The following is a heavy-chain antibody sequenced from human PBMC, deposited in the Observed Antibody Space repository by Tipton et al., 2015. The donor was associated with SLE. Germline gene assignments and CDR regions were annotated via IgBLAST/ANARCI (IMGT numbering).Heavy chain of an antibody. CDR1: GGSISSSSYY. CDR3: ARDPIAAAGEFDY. Sequence: TLSLTCTVSGGSISSSSYYWGWIRQPPGKGLEWIGSIYYSGSTYYNPSLKSRVTILVDTSKNQFSLKLSPVTAADTAVYYCARDPIAAAGEFDYWGQGTLVTVSS. D-gene: IGHD6-13*01. J-gene: IGHJ4*02. V-gene: IGHV4-39*07. CDR2: IYYSGST.